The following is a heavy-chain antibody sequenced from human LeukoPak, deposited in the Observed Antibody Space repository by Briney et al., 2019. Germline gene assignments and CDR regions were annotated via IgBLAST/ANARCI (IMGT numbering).Heavy chain of an antibody. J-gene: IGHJ4*02. Sequence: GGSLRLSCAASGFTFSNAWMTWVRQAPGKGLEWVGRIKSKTNGGTTDYAAPVKGRFTISRDDSKNTLYPQMNSLRAEDTAVYYCAKGSSAYMWCYDYWGQGTLVTVSS. CDR2: IKSKTNGGTT. D-gene: IGHD6-25*01. CDR1: GFTFSNAW. CDR3: AKGSSAYMWCYDY. V-gene: IGHV3-15*01.